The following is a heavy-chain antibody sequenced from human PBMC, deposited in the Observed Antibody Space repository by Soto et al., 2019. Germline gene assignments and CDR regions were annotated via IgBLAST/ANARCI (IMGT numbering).Heavy chain of an antibody. D-gene: IGHD5-12*01. V-gene: IGHV4-4*02. J-gene: IGHJ5*02. CDR3: VGYTASHNWFDP. CDR2: IYHSGST. Sequence: SETLSLTCAVSGGSISSSNWWRWVRQPPGKGLEWIGEIYHSGSTNYNPSLKSRVTISVDKSKNQFSLKLSSVTAADTARYFCVGYTASHNWFDPWGQEPWSPSPQ. CDR1: GGSISSSNW.